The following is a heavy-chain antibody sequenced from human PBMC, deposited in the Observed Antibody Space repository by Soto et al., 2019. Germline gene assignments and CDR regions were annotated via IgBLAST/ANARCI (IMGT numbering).Heavy chain of an antibody. CDR1: RFTFTRSP. CDR2: ISGSGGGT. V-gene: IGHV3-23*01. Sequence: GGSLRLSCAASRFTFTRSPMSWVRQAPVRGLECVSAISGSGGGTYYADSVRGRFTISRDNSKNTLYLQMNSLRDEDTAIYYCVKRGTVTTDYYGMDVWGQGTTVTVSS. J-gene: IGHJ6*02. CDR3: VKRGTVTTDYYGMDV. D-gene: IGHD4-17*01.